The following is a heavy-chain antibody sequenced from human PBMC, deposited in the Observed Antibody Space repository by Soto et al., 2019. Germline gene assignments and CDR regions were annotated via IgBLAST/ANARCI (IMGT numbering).Heavy chain of an antibody. V-gene: IGHV3-33*01. J-gene: IGHJ3*02. CDR2: IWYDGSNK. CDR3: ARPITMVRGAPDAFDI. Sequence: PGGSLRLSCAASGFTFSSYGMHWVRQAPGKGLEWVAVIWYDGSNKYYADSVKGRFTISRDNSKNTLYLQMNSLRAEDTAVYYCARPITMVRGAPDAFDIWGKGTMVTVSS. CDR1: GFTFSSYG. D-gene: IGHD3-10*01.